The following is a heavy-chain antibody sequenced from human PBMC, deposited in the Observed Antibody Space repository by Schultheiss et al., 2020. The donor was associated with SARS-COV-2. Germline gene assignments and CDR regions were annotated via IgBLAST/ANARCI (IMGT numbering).Heavy chain of an antibody. D-gene: IGHD1-26*01. Sequence: GGSLRLSCAASGFTFDDYAMHWVRQAPGKGLEWVSGISWNSGSIGYADSVKGRFTISRDNAKNSLYLQMNSLRAEDTAVYYCASGNYTFDYWGQGTLVTVSS. CDR3: ASGNYTFDY. CDR2: ISWNSGSI. J-gene: IGHJ4*02. V-gene: IGHV3-9*01. CDR1: GFTFDDYA.